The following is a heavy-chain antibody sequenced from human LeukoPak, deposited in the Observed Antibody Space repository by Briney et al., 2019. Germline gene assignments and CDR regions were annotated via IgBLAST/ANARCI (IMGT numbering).Heavy chain of an antibody. Sequence: GGSLRLSCAASGFTFSSYAMHWVRQAPGKGLEYVSAISSNGGSTYYADSVKGRFTISRDNSKNTLYLQMGSLRAEDTAVYYCAREVVAYCGGDCYSDAFDIWGQGTMVTVSS. V-gene: IGHV3-64*02. CDR1: GFTFSSYA. CDR3: AREVVAYCGGDCYSDAFDI. J-gene: IGHJ3*02. CDR2: ISSNGGST. D-gene: IGHD2-21*02.